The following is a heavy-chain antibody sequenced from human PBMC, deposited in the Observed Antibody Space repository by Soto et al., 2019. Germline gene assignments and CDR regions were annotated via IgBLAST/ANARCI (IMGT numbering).Heavy chain of an antibody. J-gene: IGHJ4*02. D-gene: IGHD2-21*02. Sequence: QVQLVQSGAEMKKPGASVKVSCKASGYTFTNFVISWVRQAPGQGLEWMGWISAYNGNTNYAQNFQGSVTMSTDTTTSTAYMELRSLRSVDTAVYYCARGGTAIDYWGQGTLVTVPS. CDR3: ARGGTAIDY. CDR1: GYTFTNFV. V-gene: IGHV1-18*01. CDR2: ISAYNGNT.